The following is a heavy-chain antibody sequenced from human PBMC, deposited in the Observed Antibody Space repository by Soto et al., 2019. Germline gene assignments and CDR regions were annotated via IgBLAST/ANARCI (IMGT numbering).Heavy chain of an antibody. Sequence: QVQLQQWGAGLLKPSETLSLTCAVYGGSFSGYYWSWIRQPPGKGLEWIGEINHSGSTNYNPSLKRRVTISVDTSKNQFSLKLSSVTAADTAVYYCAETTRTVYYMDVWGKGTTVTVSS. V-gene: IGHV4-34*01. CDR3: AETTRTVYYMDV. CDR1: GGSFSGYY. CDR2: INHSGST. J-gene: IGHJ6*03. D-gene: IGHD2-8*02.